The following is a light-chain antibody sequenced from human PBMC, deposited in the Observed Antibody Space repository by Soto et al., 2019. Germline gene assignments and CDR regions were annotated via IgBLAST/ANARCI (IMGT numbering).Light chain of an antibody. CDR1: SSDVGGYNY. J-gene: IGLJ2*01. CDR2: DVS. Sequence: QSALTQPASVSGSPGQSITISCTGTSSDVGGYNYVSWYQQHPGKAPKLMIYDVSNRPSGVSNRFSGSKSGSTASLTVSGLQAEYEADYYCSSYTTASTLVFGGGTKLTVL. CDR3: SSYTTASTLV. V-gene: IGLV2-14*03.